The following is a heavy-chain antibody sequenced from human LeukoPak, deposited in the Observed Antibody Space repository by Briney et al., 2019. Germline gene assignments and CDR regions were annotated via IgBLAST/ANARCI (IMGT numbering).Heavy chain of an antibody. J-gene: IGHJ6*02. D-gene: IGHD1-1*01. CDR2: IRSRTNNYAT. CDR3: TRLGEKQLERDYYYYGMDV. V-gene: IGHV3-73*01. Sequence: GESLKISCTASGFTFSASAMHWVRQASGKGLEWVGRIRSRTNNYATSYAASVKGRFTISRDDSKNTAYLQMNSLKTEDTAVYYCTRLGEKQLERDYYYYGMDVWGQGTTVTVSS. CDR1: GFTFSASA.